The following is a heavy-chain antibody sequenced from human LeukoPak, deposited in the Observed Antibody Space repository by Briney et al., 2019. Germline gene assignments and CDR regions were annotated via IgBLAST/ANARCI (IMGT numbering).Heavy chain of an antibody. V-gene: IGHV3-21*01. CDR1: GFTFSVCS. J-gene: IGHJ6*03. CDR3: ARALGSSGWESYYYYMDV. Sequence: GGSLRLSCAASGFTFSVCSMNWVRQAPGKGLEWVSSISSSSSYIYYADSVKGRFTISRDNAKNSLYLQMNSLRAEDTAVYYCARALGSSGWESYYYYMDVWGKGTTVTVSS. CDR2: ISSSSSYI. D-gene: IGHD6-19*01.